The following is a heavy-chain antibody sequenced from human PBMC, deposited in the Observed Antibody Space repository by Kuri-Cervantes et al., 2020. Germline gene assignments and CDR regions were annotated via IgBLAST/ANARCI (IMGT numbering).Heavy chain of an antibody. CDR3: AKVRYGDYYYYGMDV. CDR2: FSGSGDGT. V-gene: IGHV3-23*01. D-gene: IGHD4-17*01. Sequence: GGSLRLSCAASGFTFSSSAMSWVRQAPGKGLEWVSTFSGSGDGTYYADSVKGRFTISRDNSKNTLYLQMNSLRAEDTAVYYCAKVRYGDYYYYGMDVWGQGTTVTVSS. CDR1: GFTFSSSA. J-gene: IGHJ6*02.